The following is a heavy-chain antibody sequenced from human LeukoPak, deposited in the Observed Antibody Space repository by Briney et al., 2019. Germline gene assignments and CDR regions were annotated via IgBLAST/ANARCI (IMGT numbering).Heavy chain of an antibody. J-gene: IGHJ6*03. CDR1: GYSISSGYY. CDR3: AKVTTQYYYMDV. V-gene: IGHV4-38-2*01. Sequence: SETLSLTCAVSGYSISSGYYWGWIRQPPGKGLEWIGSIYHSGSTYYNPSLKSRVTMSVDTSKNQFSLKLSSVTAADTAVYYCAKVTTQYYYMDVWGKGTTVTVSS. CDR2: IYHSGST. D-gene: IGHD4-11*01.